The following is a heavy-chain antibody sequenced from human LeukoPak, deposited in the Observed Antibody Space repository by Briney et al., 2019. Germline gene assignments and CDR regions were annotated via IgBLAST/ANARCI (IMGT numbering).Heavy chain of an antibody. D-gene: IGHD6-13*01. Sequence: GGSLRLSCAASGFTFSNAWMSWVRQAPGKGLEWVGRIKSKTDGGTTDYAAPVKGRFTISRDDSKNTLYLQMNSLKTEDTAVYYCAKSDAAIDPSGYSSSWYLDWGQGTLVTVSS. CDR3: AKSDAAIDPSGYSSSWYLD. J-gene: IGHJ4*02. CDR2: IKSKTDGGTT. V-gene: IGHV3-15*01. CDR1: GFTFSNAW.